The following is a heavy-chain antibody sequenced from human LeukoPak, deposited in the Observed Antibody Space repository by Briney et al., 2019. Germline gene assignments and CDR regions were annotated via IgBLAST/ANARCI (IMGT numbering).Heavy chain of an antibody. CDR1: GGSFSGYY. V-gene: IGHV4-34*01. CDR2: INHSGST. CDR3: AHLEDSGSYEGIDY. Sequence: SETLSLTCAVYGGSFSGYYWSWIRQPPGKGLEWIGEINHSGSTNYNPSLKSRVTISVDTSKNQFSLKLSSVTAADTAVYYCAHLEDSGSYEGIDYWGQGTLVTVSS. J-gene: IGHJ4*02. D-gene: IGHD1-26*01.